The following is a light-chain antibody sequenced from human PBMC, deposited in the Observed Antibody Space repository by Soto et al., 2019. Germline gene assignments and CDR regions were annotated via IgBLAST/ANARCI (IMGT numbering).Light chain of an antibody. Sequence: QSVLTQPASVSGSRGQSITISCTGTSSDVAFYNHVSWYQQHPGKAPKLLIYEANNRPSGVSHRFSGSKSGNTASLTISGLQAEDEADYYCSSFASTHTYVFGTGTKVTVL. CDR1: SSDVAFYNH. CDR2: EAN. J-gene: IGLJ1*01. CDR3: SSFASTHTYV. V-gene: IGLV2-14*01.